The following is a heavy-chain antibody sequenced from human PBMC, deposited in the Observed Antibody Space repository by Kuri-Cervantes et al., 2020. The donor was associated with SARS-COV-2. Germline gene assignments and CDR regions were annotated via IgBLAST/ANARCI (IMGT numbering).Heavy chain of an antibody. CDR3: ASSGHKVAFDI. J-gene: IGHJ3*02. CDR2: IYTSGST. CDR1: GGSISSGSYY. D-gene: IGHD2-15*01. Sequence: LRLSCTVSGGSISSGSYYWSWIRQPAGKGLEWIGSIYTSGSTNYNPSLKSRVTISVDTSKNQFSLKLSSVTTADTAVYYCASSGHKVAFDIWGQGTMVTVSS. V-gene: IGHV4-61*02.